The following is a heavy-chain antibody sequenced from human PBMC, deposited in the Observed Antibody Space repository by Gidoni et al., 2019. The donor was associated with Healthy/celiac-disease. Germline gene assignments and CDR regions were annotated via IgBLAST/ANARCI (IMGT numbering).Heavy chain of an antibody. V-gene: IGHV3-73*02. J-gene: IGHJ4*01. Sequence: EVQLVESGGGLVEPGGYLTLSCAAAGCTCSGSAMRWVRQASGKGLHWVGLIRSKANSYATAYAASVKGRFTISRDDSKNTAYLQMNSLKTEDTAVYYCTRGPYPSGWRIDYWGHGTLVTVSS. CDR2: IRSKANSYAT. CDR1: GCTCSGSA. D-gene: IGHD6-19*01. CDR3: TRGPYPSGWRIDY.